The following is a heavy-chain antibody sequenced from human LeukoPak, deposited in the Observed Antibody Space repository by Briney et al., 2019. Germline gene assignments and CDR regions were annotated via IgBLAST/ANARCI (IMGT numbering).Heavy chain of an antibody. Sequence: GGPLRLSCAASGFTFDDYAMHWARQAPGKGLEWVSGISWNSGSIGYADSVKGRFTISRDNAKNSLYLQMNGLTAEDTALYYCAKVGSTGYYFDFWGQGTLVSVSS. J-gene: IGHJ4*02. CDR2: ISWNSGSI. D-gene: IGHD6-13*01. V-gene: IGHV3-9*01. CDR3: AKVGSTGYYFDF. CDR1: GFTFDDYA.